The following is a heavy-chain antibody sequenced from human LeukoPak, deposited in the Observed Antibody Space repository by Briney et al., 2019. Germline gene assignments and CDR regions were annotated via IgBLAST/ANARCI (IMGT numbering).Heavy chain of an antibody. D-gene: IGHD6-13*01. CDR1: GYSISSGFY. Sequence: PSETLSLTCTVSGYSISSGFYWGWIRQPPGKGLEWIGYIYYSGSTNYNPSLKSRVTISVDTSKNQFSLKLSSVTAADTAVYYCARGEAAAVCDYWGQGTLVTVSS. V-gene: IGHV4-38-2*02. J-gene: IGHJ4*02. CDR3: ARGEAAAVCDY. CDR2: IYYSGST.